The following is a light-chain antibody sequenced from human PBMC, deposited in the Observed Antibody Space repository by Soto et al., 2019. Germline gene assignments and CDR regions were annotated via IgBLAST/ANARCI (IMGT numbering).Light chain of an antibody. CDR1: QSVSGN. V-gene: IGKV3-15*01. Sequence: EIVMTQSPATLSVSPGERATLSCRASQSVSGNLAWYQQKPGQAPRLLIYGASTRSTGIPARFSGSGSGTEFTLTISSLRSEDFAVYYCQQYNTWPPLTFGGGTKVDIK. CDR3: QQYNTWPPLT. CDR2: GAS. J-gene: IGKJ4*01.